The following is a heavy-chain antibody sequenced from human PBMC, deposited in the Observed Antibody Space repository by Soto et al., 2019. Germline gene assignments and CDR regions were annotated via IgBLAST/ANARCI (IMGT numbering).Heavy chain of an antibody. CDR3: AREFRVFLEWSRYGMDV. CDR1: GGTFSSYA. CDR2: IIPIFGTA. J-gene: IGHJ6*02. D-gene: IGHD3-3*01. Sequence: SVKVSFKASGGTFSSYAISWVRQAPVQGLEWMGGIIPIFGTANYAQKFQGRVTITADESTSTAYMELRSLRSEDTAVYYCAREFRVFLEWSRYGMDVWGQGTTVTVSS. V-gene: IGHV1-69*13.